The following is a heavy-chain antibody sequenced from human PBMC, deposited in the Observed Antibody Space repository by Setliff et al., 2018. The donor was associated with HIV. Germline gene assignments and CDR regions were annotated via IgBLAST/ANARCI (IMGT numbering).Heavy chain of an antibody. J-gene: IGHJ5*02. Sequence: ASVKVSCKASGYTFTSYAIHWVRQAPGQSLEWMGWINAGYGNTKYSQKFQGRVSLTIDTSASTAYMELRSLRSDDTAVYYCARDTVLPLETIYYYYGSGSIDPWGQGTLVTVSS. CDR2: INAGYGNT. V-gene: IGHV1-3*01. CDR1: GYTFTSYA. CDR3: ARDTVLPLETIYYYYGSGSIDP. D-gene: IGHD3-10*01.